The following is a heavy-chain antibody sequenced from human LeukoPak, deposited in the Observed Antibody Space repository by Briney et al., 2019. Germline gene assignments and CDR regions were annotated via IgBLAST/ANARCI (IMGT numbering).Heavy chain of an antibody. CDR2: ISTYNGNS. V-gene: IGHV1-18*01. CDR3: ARAGGWAREDYKGDAFNI. J-gene: IGHJ3*02. CDR1: GYTFTNYG. D-gene: IGHD6-19*01. Sequence: ASVKVSCKASGYTFTNYGISWVRQAPGQGLEWMGWISTYNGNSNYAQKLQDRDTMTTDTPTTTAYMELRSLRSDDTAVYFCARAGGWAREDYKGDAFNIWGQGTMVTVSS.